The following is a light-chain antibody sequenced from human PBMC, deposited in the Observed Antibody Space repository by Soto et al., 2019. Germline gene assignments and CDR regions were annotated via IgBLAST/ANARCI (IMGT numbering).Light chain of an antibody. CDR1: QGISSY. V-gene: IGKV1-8*01. CDR3: QQYYSSVT. CDR2: AAS. Sequence: AIRMTQSPSSLSASTGDRVTITCRASQGISSYLAWYQQKPGKAPKLLIYAASTLQSGVPSRFSGSGSGTDFTLTISCLQSEDFATYYCQQYYSSVTFGQGTKVDIK. J-gene: IGKJ1*01.